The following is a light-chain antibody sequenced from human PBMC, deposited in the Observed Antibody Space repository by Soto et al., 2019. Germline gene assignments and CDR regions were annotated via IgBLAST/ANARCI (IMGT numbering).Light chain of an antibody. J-gene: IGKJ5*01. Sequence: EIVMMQSPATLSVSPGESVTLSCRASQLFSSNLAWYQHKPGQAPRFLIYGVSTRDTGVPDRFSGSASGTEFTLTISSLQSEDFAVYYCQQYNNWPRTFGQGTRLEIK. CDR1: QLFSSN. V-gene: IGKV3-15*01. CDR3: QQYNNWPRT. CDR2: GVS.